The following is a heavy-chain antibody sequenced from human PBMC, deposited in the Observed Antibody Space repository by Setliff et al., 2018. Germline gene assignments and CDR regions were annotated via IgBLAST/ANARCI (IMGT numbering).Heavy chain of an antibody. CDR1: GASFSNYY. CDR2: FDHSGTT. J-gene: IGHJ4*02. V-gene: IGHV4-34*01. D-gene: IGHD3-10*01. CDR3: ARRDGSIIYREFFDY. Sequence: NPSETLSLTCTVYGASFSNYYWGWVRQPPEERLEWIAEFDHSGTTKYNPSLMGRVTISVDTSKNQFSLKLNSVTAADTAVYYCARRDGSIIYREFFDYWGQGALVTVSS.